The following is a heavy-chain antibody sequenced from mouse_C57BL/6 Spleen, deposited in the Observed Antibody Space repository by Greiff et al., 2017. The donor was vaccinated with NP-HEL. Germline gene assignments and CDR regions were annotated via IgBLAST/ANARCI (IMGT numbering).Heavy chain of an antibody. D-gene: IGHD1-1*01. CDR3: SSMADGSRSWFAD. CDR2: INPNNGGT. CDR1: GYTFTDYY. J-gene: IGHJ3*01. V-gene: IGHV1-26*01. Sequence: EVQLQQSGPELVKPGASVKISCKASGYTFTDYYMNWVKQSHGKSLEWIGDINPNNGGTSYNQKFKGKATLTVDKSSSTVYMEHRSLTSEDSAVYYCSSMADGSRSWFADWGQGTLVTV.